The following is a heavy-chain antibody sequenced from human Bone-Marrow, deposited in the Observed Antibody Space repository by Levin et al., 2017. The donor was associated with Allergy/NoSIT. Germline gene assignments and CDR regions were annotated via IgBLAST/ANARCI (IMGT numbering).Heavy chain of an antibody. Sequence: GASVKVSCAASGFTFGLSWMSWVRQAPGKGLEWVANIKEDGSENYYVDSVKGRFTISRDNAKNSLYLQMNSLRAEDTAVYYCARISRSAFDIWDQGTMVTVSS. V-gene: IGHV3-7*01. CDR3: ARISRSAFDI. J-gene: IGHJ3*02. CDR1: GFTFGLSW. CDR2: IKEDGSEN. D-gene: IGHD2-2*01.